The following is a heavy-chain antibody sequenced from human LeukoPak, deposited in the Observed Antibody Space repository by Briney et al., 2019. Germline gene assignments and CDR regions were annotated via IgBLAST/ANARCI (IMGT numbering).Heavy chain of an antibody. CDR3: AKDPEYYYGSGSHFDY. CDR1: GFTFSSYA. D-gene: IGHD3-10*01. CDR2: ISGSGGST. V-gene: IGHV3-23*01. J-gene: IGHJ4*02. Sequence: PGGSLRLSCAASGFTFSSYAMSWVRQAPGKGLEWVSAISGSGGSTYYADSVKGRFTISRDNSKNTLYLQMNSLRAKDTAVYYCAKDPEYYYGSGSHFDYWGQGTLVTVSS.